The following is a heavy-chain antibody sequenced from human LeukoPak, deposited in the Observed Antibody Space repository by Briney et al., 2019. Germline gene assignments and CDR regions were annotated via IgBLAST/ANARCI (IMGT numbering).Heavy chain of an antibody. CDR3: AKENVLYSGSYGSPDY. V-gene: IGHV3-30*18. Sequence: GGSLRLSCAASGFTFSNYGMHWVRQAPGKGLEWVAVVSHDGSNKHYADSVKGRFTISRDNAKNTLHLQMNSLRAEDTAVYYCAKENVLYSGSYGSPDYWGQGTLVTVSS. CDR1: GFTFSNYG. D-gene: IGHD1-26*01. CDR2: VSHDGSNK. J-gene: IGHJ4*02.